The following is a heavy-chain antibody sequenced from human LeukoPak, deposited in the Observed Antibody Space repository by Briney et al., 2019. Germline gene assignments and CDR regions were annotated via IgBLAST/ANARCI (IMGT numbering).Heavy chain of an antibody. V-gene: IGHV3-11*01. J-gene: IGHJ4*02. D-gene: IGHD6-13*01. Sequence: GGSLRLSCAASGFTFNDYYMSWMRQAPGKGLEWVSYISSSGCTIYYADSVKGRFTISRDNAKNSLYLQMNSLRAEDTALYYCAKDINPVAAGQDYWGQGTLVTVSS. CDR3: AKDINPVAAGQDY. CDR1: GFTFNDYY. CDR2: ISSSGCTI.